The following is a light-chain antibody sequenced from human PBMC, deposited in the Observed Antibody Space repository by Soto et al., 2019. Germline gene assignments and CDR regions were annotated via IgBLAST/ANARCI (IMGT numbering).Light chain of an antibody. CDR2: GAS. CDR3: HQYNNWPPWT. Sequence: EIGLTQSPATLSVSPGERATLSCRAGQSVSSNLAWYQQKPGQAPRLLIYGASTRATGVPARFSGSGSGTEFTLTISSLQSEDFAVYYCHQYNNWPPWTFGQGTKVDIK. J-gene: IGKJ1*01. CDR1: QSVSSN. V-gene: IGKV3-15*01.